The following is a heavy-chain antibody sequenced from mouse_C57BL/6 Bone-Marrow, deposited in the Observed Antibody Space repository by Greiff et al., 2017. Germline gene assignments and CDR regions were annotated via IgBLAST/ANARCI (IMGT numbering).Heavy chain of an antibody. CDR1: GFTFTDYY. V-gene: IGHV7-3*01. Sequence: EVQLVESGGGLVQPGGSLSLSCAASGFTFTDYYMSWVRQPPGKALEWLGFIRNKANGYKTEYSASGKGRFTISRDNSQNILYLKMDALRTEDRSTYYCAIWGKRYFDYWGQGTTLTVSS. CDR2: IRNKANGYKT. CDR3: AIWGKRYFDY. J-gene: IGHJ2*01.